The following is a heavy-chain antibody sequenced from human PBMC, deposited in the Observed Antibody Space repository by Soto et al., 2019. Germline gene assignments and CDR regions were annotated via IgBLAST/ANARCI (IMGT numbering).Heavy chain of an antibody. D-gene: IGHD6-13*01. Sequence: QVQLVQSGAEVKKPGSSVKVSCKASGGTFSSYAISWVRQAPGQGLEWMGGIIPIFGTANYAQKFKGRVTITADESTSTAYMELSSLRSEDTAVYYCARDGADSSSWYFEYFDYWGQGTLVTVSS. CDR3: ARDGADSSSWYFEYFDY. V-gene: IGHV1-69*01. CDR1: GGTFSSYA. CDR2: IIPIFGTA. J-gene: IGHJ4*02.